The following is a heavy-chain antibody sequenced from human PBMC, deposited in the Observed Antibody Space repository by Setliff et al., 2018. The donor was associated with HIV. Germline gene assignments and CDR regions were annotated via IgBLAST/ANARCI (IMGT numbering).Heavy chain of an antibody. CDR1: GGSISSYY. V-gene: IGHV4-59*01. CDR3: ARHGQDYQLGYCYYYMDV. J-gene: IGHJ6*03. D-gene: IGHD2-2*01. Sequence: PSETLSLTCTVSGGSISSYYWSWIRQPPGEGLEWIGYIFYSGSTNYNPSLKSRVTISLDTSKNQFSLKLTSVTAADTAVYYCARHGQDYQLGYCYYYMDVWGKGTTVTVSS. CDR2: IFYSGST.